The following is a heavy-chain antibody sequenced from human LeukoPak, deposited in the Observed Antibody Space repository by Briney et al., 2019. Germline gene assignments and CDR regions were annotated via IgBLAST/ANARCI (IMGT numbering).Heavy chain of an antibody. Sequence: TGGSLRLSCAASGFPFDDYAMHWVRQAPGKGLEWVSLISGDGGSTYYADSVKGRFTISRDNSKNSLYLQMNSLRTEDTALYYCAKGADPLQFDFGVFLYYYYMDVWGKGTTVTVSS. CDR1: GFPFDDYA. CDR3: AKGADPLQFDFGVFLYYYYMDV. V-gene: IGHV3-43*02. D-gene: IGHD5-24*01. CDR2: ISGDGGST. J-gene: IGHJ6*03.